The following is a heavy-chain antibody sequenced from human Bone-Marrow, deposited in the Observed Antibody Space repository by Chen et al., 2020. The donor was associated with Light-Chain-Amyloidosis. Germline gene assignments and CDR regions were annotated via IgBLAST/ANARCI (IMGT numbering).Heavy chain of an antibody. CDR1: GYNFTSFD. CDR2: INPNSGNR. J-gene: IGHJ6*02. D-gene: IGHD3-10*01. V-gene: IGHV1-8*01. Sequence: QVQLVQSGAEVKKPGASVKVSCKASGYNFTSFDINWVRQATGQGLECMGWINPNSGNRGYAQKFQGRVTMTTDTSISTAYMELSSLRPDDTAVYYCTRTLVRGEFGMDVWGQGTSVTVSS. CDR3: TRTLVRGEFGMDV.